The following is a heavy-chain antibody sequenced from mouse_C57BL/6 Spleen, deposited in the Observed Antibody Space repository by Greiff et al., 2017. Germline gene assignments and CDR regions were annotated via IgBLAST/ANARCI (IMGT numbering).Heavy chain of an antibody. Sequence: QVQLQQSGAELVRPGTSVKVSCKASGYAFTNYLIEWVKQRPGQGLEWIGVINPGSGGTNYNEKFKGKATLTADKSSSTAYMQLSSLTSEDSAVYFCARLYSNLEGYFDYWGQGTTLTVSS. J-gene: IGHJ2*01. D-gene: IGHD2-5*01. CDR2: INPGSGGT. CDR3: ARLYSNLEGYFDY. V-gene: IGHV1-54*01. CDR1: GYAFTNYL.